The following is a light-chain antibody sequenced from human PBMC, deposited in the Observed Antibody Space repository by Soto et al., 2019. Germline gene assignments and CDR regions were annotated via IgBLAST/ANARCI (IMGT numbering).Light chain of an antibody. CDR3: QQYDKYST. CDR2: DAS. CDR1: QSIKNW. Sequence: DIQMTQSPSTLSASVGDRVTITCRASQSIKNWLAWYQQKPGKAPNLLIYDASTLQGGVPSRFSGSGSGTEFTLTVTSLQPEDFATYFCQQYDKYSTFGHGTKVDIK. J-gene: IGKJ1*01. V-gene: IGKV1-5*01.